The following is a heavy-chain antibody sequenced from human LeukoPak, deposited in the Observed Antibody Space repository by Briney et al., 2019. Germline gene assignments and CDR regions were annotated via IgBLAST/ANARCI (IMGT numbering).Heavy chain of an antibody. D-gene: IGHD3-22*01. CDR2: IYTSGST. V-gene: IGHV4-61*02. J-gene: IGHJ4*02. Sequence: PSQTLSLTCTVPGGSISSGSYYWSWIRQPAGKGLEWLGRIYTSGSTNYNPSLKSRVTISVDTSKNQFSLKLSSVTAADTAVYYCARVPKDSSGYPGNYFDYWGQGTLVTVSS. CDR3: ARVPKDSSGYPGNYFDY. CDR1: GGSISSGSYY.